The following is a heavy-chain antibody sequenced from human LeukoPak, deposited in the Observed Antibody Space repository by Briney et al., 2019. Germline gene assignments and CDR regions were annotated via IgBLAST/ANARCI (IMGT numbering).Heavy chain of an antibody. D-gene: IGHD2-2*01. Sequence: PSETLSLTCTVSGGSISSTSYYWGWIRQPPGKGLEWIGNIYYSGSTYYNPSLKSRATISVDTSNNQFSLKLSSVTAADTAVYYCARHVYCSSTSCYYYYYQYMDVWGKGTTVTISS. CDR3: ARHVYCSSTSCYYYYYQYMDV. CDR2: IYYSGST. CDR1: GGSISSTSYY. J-gene: IGHJ6*03. V-gene: IGHV4-39*01.